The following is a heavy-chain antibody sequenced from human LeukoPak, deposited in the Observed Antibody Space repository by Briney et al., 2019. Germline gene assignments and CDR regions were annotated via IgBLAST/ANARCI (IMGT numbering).Heavy chain of an antibody. D-gene: IGHD2-15*01. J-gene: IGHJ4*02. V-gene: IGHV1-18*01. CDR1: GYTFTSYG. CDR3: ATLNSCSGGSCLDY. CDR2: ISTYNGNT. Sequence: ASVKVSCKASGYTFTSYGISWVRQAPGQGLEWMGWISTYNGNTNYAQKLQGRVTMTTDTSTSTAYMELSSLRSEDTAVYYCATLNSCSGGSCLDYWGQGTLVTVSS.